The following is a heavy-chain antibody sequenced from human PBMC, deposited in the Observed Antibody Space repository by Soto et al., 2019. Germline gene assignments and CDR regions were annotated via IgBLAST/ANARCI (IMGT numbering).Heavy chain of an antibody. D-gene: IGHD5-12*01. CDR3: ARGVGGYDHFDY. CDR1: GYTVTSYD. J-gene: IGHJ4*02. CDR2: MNPNSGNT. Sequence: ASVKVSCKASGYTVTSYDINWVRQATGQGLEWMGWMNPNSGNTGYAQKFQGRVTMTRNTSISTAYMELSSLRSEDTAVYYCARGVGGYDHFDYWGQGTLVTVSS. V-gene: IGHV1-8*01.